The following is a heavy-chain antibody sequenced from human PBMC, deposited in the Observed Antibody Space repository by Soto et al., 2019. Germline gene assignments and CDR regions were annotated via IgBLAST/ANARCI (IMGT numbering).Heavy chain of an antibody. V-gene: IGHV3-30-3*01. J-gene: IGHJ4*02. CDR1: GFTFSSYA. CDR3: ASPRLSSDGTTPIDY. Sequence: QVQLVESGGGVVQPGRSLRLSCAASGFTFSSYAMHWVRQAPGKGLEWVAVISYDGSNKYYADSVKGRFTFSRDTSKNTLYLQMNSLRAEDTAVYYCASPRLSSDGTTPIDYWGQGTLVTVSS. CDR2: ISYDGSNK. D-gene: IGHD1-1*01.